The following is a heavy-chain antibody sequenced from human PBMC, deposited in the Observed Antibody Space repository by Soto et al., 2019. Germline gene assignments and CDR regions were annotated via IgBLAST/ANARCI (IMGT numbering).Heavy chain of an antibody. Sequence: GGSLRLSCAASGFTFDDYAMHWVRQAPGKGLEWVSVFSWNSGTIVYADSVKGRFTISRDNAKNSLYLQMNSLRAEDTAVYYCARDNRLAVAGKYYYAIDVWGQGTTVTVSS. CDR2: FSWNSGTI. D-gene: IGHD6-19*01. V-gene: IGHV3-9*01. J-gene: IGHJ6*02. CDR3: ARDNRLAVAGKYYYAIDV. CDR1: GFTFDDYA.